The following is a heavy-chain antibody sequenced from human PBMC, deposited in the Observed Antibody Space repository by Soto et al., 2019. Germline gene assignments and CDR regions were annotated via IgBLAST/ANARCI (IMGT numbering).Heavy chain of an antibody. CDR1: GGSINGGSYY. Sequence: KTSETLSLTCSVSGGSINGGSYYWSWIRHLPGKGLEWIGYIYYSGYAYYNPSLESRLAISVDTSKNQFSLNLTSVTAADTAVYYCARDSRGRGNSYHGMDVWGPGTTVTVSS. V-gene: IGHV4-31*03. CDR3: ARDSRGRGNSYHGMDV. CDR2: IYYSGYA. D-gene: IGHD5-18*01. J-gene: IGHJ6*02.